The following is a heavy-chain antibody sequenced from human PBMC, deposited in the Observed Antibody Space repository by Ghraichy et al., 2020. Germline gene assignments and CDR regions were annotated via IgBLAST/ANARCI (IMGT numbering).Heavy chain of an antibody. Sequence: SETLSLTCAVSGGSISMNNWWSWVRQPPGKGLEWIGEIYHSGRTNYNPSLESRVTILVDKSTNQFSLRLDSVTAADTAVYHCAKNGAYCMDVWGKGTTVTVSS. V-gene: IGHV4-4*02. CDR2: IYHSGRT. CDR3: AKNGAYCMDV. CDR1: GGSISMNNW. J-gene: IGHJ6*03.